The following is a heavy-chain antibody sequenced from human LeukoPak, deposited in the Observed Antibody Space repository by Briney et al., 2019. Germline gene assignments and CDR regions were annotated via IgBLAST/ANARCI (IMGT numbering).Heavy chain of an antibody. CDR3: ASLAAAGTGEGFLDY. J-gene: IGHJ4*02. Sequence: ASVKVSCKASGYTFTGYYMHWVRQAPGQGLEWMGWINPNSGGTNYAQKFQGRVTMTRDTPISTAYMELSRLRSDDTAVYYCASLAAAGTGEGFLDYWGQGTLVTVSS. D-gene: IGHD6-13*01. CDR2: INPNSGGT. V-gene: IGHV1-2*02. CDR1: GYTFTGYY.